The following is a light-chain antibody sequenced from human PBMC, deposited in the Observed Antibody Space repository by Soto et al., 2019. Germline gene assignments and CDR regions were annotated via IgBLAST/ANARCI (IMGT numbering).Light chain of an antibody. J-gene: IGKJ4*01. CDR3: QQYNKCPLT. CDR1: QSFSSD. V-gene: IGKV3-15*01. CDR2: STS. Sequence: EIVMTQSPATLSVSPGERATLSCRASQSFSSDVAWYQHKPGQAPRLLIYSTSTRATGVPDRFSGSGSGTEFTLTIRSLQSEDFDVYYCQQYNKCPLTFGGGTKVETK.